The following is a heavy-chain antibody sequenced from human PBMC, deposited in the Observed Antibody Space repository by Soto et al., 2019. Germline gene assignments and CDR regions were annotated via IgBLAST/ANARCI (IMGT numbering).Heavy chain of an antibody. CDR1: GYTFTGYG. J-gene: IGHJ6*02. V-gene: IGHV1-18*01. CDR3: ARGLVPTRYSSGWTYYYGMDV. CDR2: ISAYNGNT. Sequence: ASVKVSCKASGYTFTGYGISWVRQAPGKGLEWMGWISAYNGNTNYAQKLQGRVTMTTDTSTSTAYMELRSLRSDDTAVYYCARGLVPTRYSSGWTYYYGMDVWGQGTTVTVSS. D-gene: IGHD6-19*01.